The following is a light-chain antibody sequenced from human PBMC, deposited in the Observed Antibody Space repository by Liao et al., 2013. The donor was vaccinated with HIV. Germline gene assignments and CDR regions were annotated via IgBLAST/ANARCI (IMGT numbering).Light chain of an antibody. J-gene: IGLJ2*01. Sequence: SFELIQPPSVSVSPGQTASITCSGDKLGDNFAFWYQQRPGQSPALIIYQDNKRPSGIPERFSGSNSGNTATLTISETQPLDEADYFCQAWDSSADVVFGGGTKLTVL. CDR2: QDN. V-gene: IGLV3-1*01. CDR3: QAWDSSADVV. CDR1: KLGDNF.